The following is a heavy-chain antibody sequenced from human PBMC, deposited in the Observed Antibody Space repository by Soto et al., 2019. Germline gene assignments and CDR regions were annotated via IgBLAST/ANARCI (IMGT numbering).Heavy chain of an antibody. CDR3: ARRKGGSYYYYYGMDV. CDR2: INHSGST. D-gene: IGHD2-15*01. J-gene: IGHJ6*02. V-gene: IGHV4-34*01. Sequence: SETLSLTCAVYGGSFSGYYWSWIRQPPGKGLEWVGEINHSGSTNYNPSLKSRVTISVDTSKNQFSLKLSSVTAADTAVYYCARRKGGSYYYYYGMDVWGQGTTVTVSS. CDR1: GGSFSGYY.